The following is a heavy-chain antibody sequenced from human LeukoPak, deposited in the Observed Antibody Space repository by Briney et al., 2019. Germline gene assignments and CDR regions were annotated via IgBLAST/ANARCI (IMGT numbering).Heavy chain of an antibody. J-gene: IGHJ6*02. V-gene: IGHV4-39*01. CDR3: ARHPYDSSGYYFEGYYYGMDV. CDR1: GGSISSSSYY. D-gene: IGHD3-22*01. CDR2: IYYSGST. Sequence: SETLSLTCTVSGGSISSSSYYWGWIRQPPGKGLEWIGSIYYSGSTYYNPPLKSRVTISVDTSKNQFSLKLSSVTAADTAVYYCARHPYDSSGYYFEGYYYGMDVWGQGTTVTVSS.